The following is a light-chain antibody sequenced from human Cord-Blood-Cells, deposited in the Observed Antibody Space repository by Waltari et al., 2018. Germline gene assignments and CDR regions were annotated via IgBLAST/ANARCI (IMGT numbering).Light chain of an antibody. J-gene: IGKJ2*01. Sequence: DIQMTQSPSSLSASVGDRVTITCQASQDISNYLNWYQQKPGKAPKLLLYDASNLETGVPSRFSGSGAGTDFTFTISSLQPEDIATYYCQQYDNLPGDTFGQGTKLEIK. V-gene: IGKV1-33*01. CDR3: QQYDNLPGDT. CDR2: DAS. CDR1: QDISNY.